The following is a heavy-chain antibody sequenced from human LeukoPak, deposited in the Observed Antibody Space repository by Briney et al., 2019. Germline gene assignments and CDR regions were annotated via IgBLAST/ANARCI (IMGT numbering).Heavy chain of an antibody. CDR2: INHSGVT. CDR1: GVSFSGYY. Sequence: SETLSLTRAVSGVSFSGYYWSWIRQTPGKGLEWIGEINHSGVTHYNPSLKSRVTIAIDTSKNQFSLKVTSRTAADTGLYYCASSHDFGDYVYDDWGQGTPVTVSS. D-gene: IGHD4-17*01. CDR3: ASSHDFGDYVYDD. J-gene: IGHJ4*02. V-gene: IGHV4-34*01.